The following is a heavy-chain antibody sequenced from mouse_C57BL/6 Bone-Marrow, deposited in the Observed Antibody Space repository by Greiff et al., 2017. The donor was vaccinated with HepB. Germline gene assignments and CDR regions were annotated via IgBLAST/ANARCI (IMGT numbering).Heavy chain of an antibody. J-gene: IGHJ4*01. D-gene: IGHD2-1*01. CDR2: INPNYGTT. CDR3: AREGNFRGYAMDY. V-gene: IGHV1-39*01. Sequence: VQLKESGPELVKPGASVKISCKASGYSFTDYNMNWVKQSNGKSLEWIGVINPNYGTTSYNQKFKGKATLTVDQSSSTAYMQLNSLTSEDSAVYYCAREGNFRGYAMDYWGQGTSVTVSS. CDR1: GYSFTDYN.